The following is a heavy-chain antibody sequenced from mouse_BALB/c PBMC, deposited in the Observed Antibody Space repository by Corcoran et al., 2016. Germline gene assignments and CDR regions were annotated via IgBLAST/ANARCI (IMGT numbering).Heavy chain of an antibody. D-gene: IGHD2-1*01. CDR1: GYTFTNYG. CDR2: INTYTGEP. J-gene: IGHJ1*01. V-gene: IGHV9-1*02. Sequence: QIQLAQSGPELKKPGETVKISCKASGYTFTNYGMNWVKQAPGKGLKWMGWINTYTGEPTYADDFKGRFAFSLETSASTAYLQINNLKNEDMATYFCASMVTTYFDVWGAGTTVTVSS. CDR3: ASMVTTYFDV.